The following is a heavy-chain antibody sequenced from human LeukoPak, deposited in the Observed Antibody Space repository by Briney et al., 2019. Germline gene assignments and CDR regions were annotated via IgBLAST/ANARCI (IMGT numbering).Heavy chain of an antibody. CDR2: IHYSGST. CDR1: GGSISPYF. Sequence: SETLSLTCTVSGGSISPYFWSWIRQPPGKGLEWIGYIHYSGSTNYNPSLKSRVTISVDTSKNQFSLKLNSMTAADTAVYYCVRGFPKGFCTGDKCYQIDYWGQGTLVTVSS. CDR3: VRGFPKGFCTGDKCYQIDY. D-gene: IGHD2-8*02. V-gene: IGHV4-59*01. J-gene: IGHJ4*02.